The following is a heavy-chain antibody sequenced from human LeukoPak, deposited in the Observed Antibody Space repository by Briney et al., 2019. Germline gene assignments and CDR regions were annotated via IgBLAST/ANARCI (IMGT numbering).Heavy chain of an antibody. CDR2: ISGSGGST. J-gene: IGHJ4*02. Sequence: GGTLRLSCAASGFTFSSYAMSWVRQAPGKGLEWVSAISGSGGSTYYADSVKGRFTISRDNSKNTLYLQMNSLRAEDTAVYYCAKVIGQWFSGGFDYWGQGTLVTVSS. D-gene: IGHD3-16*01. CDR1: GFTFSSYA. CDR3: AKVIGQWFSGGFDY. V-gene: IGHV3-23*01.